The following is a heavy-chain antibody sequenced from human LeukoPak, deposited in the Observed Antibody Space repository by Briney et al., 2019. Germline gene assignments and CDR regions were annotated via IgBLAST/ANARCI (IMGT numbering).Heavy chain of an antibody. CDR1: GGTFSNYG. V-gene: IGHV1-18*01. CDR2: IGAYNGNT. CDR3: ARPFNGYYDSSGYYYPPGAFDI. Sequence: GASVKVSCKASGGTFSNYGISWVRQAPGQGLEWMGWIGAYNGNTNYAQKLQGRVTMTTDTSTSTAYMELRSLRSDDTAVYYCARPFNGYYDSSGYYYPPGAFDIWGQGTMVTVSS. J-gene: IGHJ3*02. D-gene: IGHD3-22*01.